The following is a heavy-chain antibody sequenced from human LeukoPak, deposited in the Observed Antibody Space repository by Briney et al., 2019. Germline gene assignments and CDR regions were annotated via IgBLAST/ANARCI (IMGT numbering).Heavy chain of an antibody. CDR1: GGSISNYY. D-gene: IGHD6-19*01. CDR2: IYTSGST. V-gene: IGHV4-4*07. J-gene: IGHJ4*02. CDR3: ASSIAVAGRSSGNTFDY. Sequence: PSETLSLTCTVSGGSISNYYWSWIRQPAGKGLEWIGRIYTSGSTNYNPSLKSRVTMSVDTSKNQFSLKLSSVTAADTAVYYCASSIAVAGRSSGNTFDYWGQGTLVTVSS.